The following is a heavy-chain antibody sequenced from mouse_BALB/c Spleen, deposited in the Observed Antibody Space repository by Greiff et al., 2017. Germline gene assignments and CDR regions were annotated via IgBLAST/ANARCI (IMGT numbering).Heavy chain of an antibody. J-gene: IGHJ3*01. D-gene: IGHD1-2*01. CDR3: ARSNSLLRTSFAY. CDR1: GDSITSGY. V-gene: IGHV3-8*02. Sequence: VQLQQSGPSLVKPSQTLSLTCSVTGDSITSGYWNWIRKFPGNKLEYMGYISYSGSTYYNPSLKSRISITRDTSKNQYYLQLNSVTTEDTATYYCARSNSLLRTSFAYWGQGTLVTVSA. CDR2: ISYSGST.